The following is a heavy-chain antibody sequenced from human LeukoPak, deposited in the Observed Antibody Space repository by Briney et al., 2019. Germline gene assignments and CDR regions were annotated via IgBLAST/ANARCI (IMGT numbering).Heavy chain of an antibody. CDR3: ARWGLAYSIDY. D-gene: IGHD5-12*01. V-gene: IGHV3-7*01. Sequence: PGGALRLSCAASGFTFSTYWMGWVRQAPGKGLEWVALINPGGSEEYYVDSLKGRFTISRDDAQTSLHLQMDNLRVEDTAVYSGARWGLAYSIDYWGQGTLVTVPS. CDR1: GFTFSTYW. J-gene: IGHJ4*02. CDR2: INPGGSEE.